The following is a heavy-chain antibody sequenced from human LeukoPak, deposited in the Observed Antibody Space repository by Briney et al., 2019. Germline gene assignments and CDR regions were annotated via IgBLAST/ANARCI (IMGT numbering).Heavy chain of an antibody. J-gene: IGHJ4*02. V-gene: IGHV3-23*01. D-gene: IGHD4-17*01. CDR1: GFTFSSYA. CDR3: AKGATVTTTGDLDY. CDR2: ISGSGGST. Sequence: PGGSLRLSCAASGFTFSSYAMSWVRQAPGKGLEWVSVISGSGGSTYYADSVKGRFTISRDNSKNTMYLQMNSLRAEDTAVYYCAKGATVTTTGDLDYWGQGTLVTVSS.